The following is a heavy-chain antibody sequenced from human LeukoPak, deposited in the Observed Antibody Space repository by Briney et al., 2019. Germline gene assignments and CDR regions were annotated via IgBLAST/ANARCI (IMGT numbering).Heavy chain of an antibody. CDR3: ARVSYTQWLDY. V-gene: IGHV3-53*01. J-gene: IGHJ4*02. CDR1: GFTVSSNY. Sequence: HPGGSLRLSCAASGFTVSSNYMSWVRQAPGKGLEWVSVIYSGGSTYYADSVKGRFTISRDNSKNTLYLQMNSLRAEDTAVYYCARVSYTQWLDYWGRGTLVTVSS. D-gene: IGHD6-19*01. CDR2: IYSGGST.